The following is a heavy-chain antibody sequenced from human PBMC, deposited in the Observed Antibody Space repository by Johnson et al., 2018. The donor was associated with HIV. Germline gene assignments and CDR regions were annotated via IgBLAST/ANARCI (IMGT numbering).Heavy chain of an antibody. CDR1: GFTFDDYA. CDR3: AKGGYDSEDAFDI. V-gene: IGHV3-9*01. Sequence: VQLVESGGGLVQPGRSLRLSCAASGFTFDDYAMHWVRQAPGKGLEWVSGISWNSGSIGYADSVKGRFTISRDNAKNSLYLQMNSLRAEDTALYYCAKGGYDSEDAFDIWGQGTMVTVSS. D-gene: IGHD3-22*01. J-gene: IGHJ3*02. CDR2: ISWNSGSI.